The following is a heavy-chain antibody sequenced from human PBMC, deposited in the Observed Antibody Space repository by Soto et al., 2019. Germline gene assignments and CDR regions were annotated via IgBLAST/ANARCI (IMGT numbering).Heavy chain of an antibody. J-gene: IGHJ5*02. D-gene: IGHD3-3*01. V-gene: IGHV1-2*02. CDR1: GYTFTGYF. CDR3: ARGGGTILAPLP. Sequence: QVQLVQSGAEVKKPGASVKVSSRASGYTFTGYFMHWVRQAPGQGLEWMGWINPNSGATKYAQKFQGRVTLSRDTSIRTAYMELSGLRSDDTAVYYCARGGGTILAPLPWGQGTLVTVSS. CDR2: INPNSGAT.